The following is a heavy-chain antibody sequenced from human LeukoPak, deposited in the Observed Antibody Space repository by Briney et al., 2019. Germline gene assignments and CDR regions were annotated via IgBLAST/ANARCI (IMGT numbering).Heavy chain of an antibody. J-gene: IGHJ4*01. V-gene: IGHV3-48*01. D-gene: IGHD1-26*01. CDR3: VKNLDSAPGFFDY. Sequence: PGGSLRLSCAASGFTFSSYSMNWVRQAPGKGLEWVSYISSSSSTIYYADSVKGRFTISRDNSKSMVYLEMNTLRTEDTAMYYCVKNLDSAPGFFDYWGHGTLVTVSS. CDR1: GFTFSSYS. CDR2: ISSSSSTI.